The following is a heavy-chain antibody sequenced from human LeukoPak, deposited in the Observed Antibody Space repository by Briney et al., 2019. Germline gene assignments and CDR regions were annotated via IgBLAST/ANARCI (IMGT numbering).Heavy chain of an antibody. D-gene: IGHD1-14*01. CDR1: GGTFTSYA. CDR2: ISGYNGDT. J-gene: IGHJ4*02. CDR3: ARAPRYGVAYFFDY. V-gene: IGHV1-18*01. Sequence: GASVTVSFTSSGGTFTSYAISWVRQAPGQGLEWMGWISGYNGDTNYAQKFQARVTMTTDSSASTVYLELRSLRSDDTAVYYCARAPRYGVAYFFDYGGQGTLVTVSA.